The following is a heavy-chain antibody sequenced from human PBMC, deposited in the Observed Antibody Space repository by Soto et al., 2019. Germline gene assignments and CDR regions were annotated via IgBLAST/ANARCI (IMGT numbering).Heavy chain of an antibody. CDR2: IDPSDSYT. Sequence: GESLKISCKGSGYSFTGHWISWVRQMPVKGLEWMGRIDPSDSYTSYSPSFQGHVAISADRSISTVYLQWSSLKASDTAMYYCARGDTALSYWYFDLWARGTLVTVSS. V-gene: IGHV5-10-1*01. D-gene: IGHD5-18*01. CDR1: GYSFTGHW. J-gene: IGHJ2*01. CDR3: ARGDTALSYWYFDL.